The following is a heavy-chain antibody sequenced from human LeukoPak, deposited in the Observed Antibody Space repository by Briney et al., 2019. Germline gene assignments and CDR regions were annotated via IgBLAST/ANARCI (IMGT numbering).Heavy chain of an antibody. CDR1: GGSIRSAEYY. CDR2: IYYRGST. CDR3: ARIYSGGSYGDY. V-gene: IGHV4-31*03. D-gene: IGHD2-15*01. Sequence: SETLSLTCTVSGGSIRSAEYYWSWVRQHPGKGLEWIGYIYYRGSTYYNPSLKSRLTISVYTSQNRFSLQLTSVTAADTAVYYCARIYSGGSYGDYWGPGTLVTVSS. J-gene: IGHJ4*02.